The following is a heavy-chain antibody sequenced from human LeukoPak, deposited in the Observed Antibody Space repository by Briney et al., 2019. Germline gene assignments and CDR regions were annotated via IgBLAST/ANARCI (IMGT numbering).Heavy chain of an antibody. J-gene: IGHJ4*02. CDR2: ISYDGSNK. CDR1: GFTFSSYA. V-gene: IGHV3-30-3*01. Sequence: GGSLRLSCAASGFTFSSYAMHWVRQAPGKGLEWVAVISYDGSNKYYADSVKGRFTISRDNSKNPLYLQMNSLRAEDTAVYYCARGLVTDYWGQGTLVTVSS. CDR3: ARGLVTDY. D-gene: IGHD4-23*01.